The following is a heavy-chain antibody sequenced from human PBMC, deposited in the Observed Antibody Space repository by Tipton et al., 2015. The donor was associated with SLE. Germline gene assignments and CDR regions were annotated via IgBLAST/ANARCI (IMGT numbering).Heavy chain of an antibody. V-gene: IGHV4-39*07. Sequence: TLSLTCTVSGGSISSSSYYWGWIRQPPGKGLEWIGSIYYSGSTYYNPSLKSRVTISVDTSKTQFSLKLSSVTAADTAVYYCARASRRYSSRNRAPLYYFDYWGQGTLVTVSS. J-gene: IGHJ4*02. CDR1: GGSISSSSYY. CDR2: IYYSGST. D-gene: IGHD6-13*01. CDR3: ARASRRYSSRNRAPLYYFDY.